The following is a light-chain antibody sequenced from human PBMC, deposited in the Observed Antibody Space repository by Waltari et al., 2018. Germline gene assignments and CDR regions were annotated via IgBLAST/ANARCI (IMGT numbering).Light chain of an antibody. Sequence: DIQMTQSPSTLSASVGDRVTITCRASQSISHWLAWYQQKPGKAPKLLISKASSLEKEVPSRFSGSGFGTEFTLTIPNLQPDDFATFYCQRYDDYPPTFGGGTKVEIK. CDR1: QSISHW. CDR2: KAS. CDR3: QRYDDYPPT. V-gene: IGKV1-5*03. J-gene: IGKJ4*01.